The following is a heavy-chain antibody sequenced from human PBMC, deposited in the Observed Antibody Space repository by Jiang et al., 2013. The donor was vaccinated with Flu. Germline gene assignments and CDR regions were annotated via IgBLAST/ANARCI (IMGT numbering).Heavy chain of an antibody. J-gene: IGHJ5*02. CDR2: MRLDENDK. Sequence: VQLLESGGGVVQPGGSLRLSCAVSGFSLTSHGVHWVRQAPGKGLEWVALMRLDENDKSYADSLKGRFIISRDISKNTMSLQMNSLRPEDTAVYYCARDILWSSDPWGQGTLVTVSS. V-gene: IGHV3-30*02. D-gene: IGHD2-21*01. CDR3: ARDILWSSDP. CDR1: GFSLTSHG.